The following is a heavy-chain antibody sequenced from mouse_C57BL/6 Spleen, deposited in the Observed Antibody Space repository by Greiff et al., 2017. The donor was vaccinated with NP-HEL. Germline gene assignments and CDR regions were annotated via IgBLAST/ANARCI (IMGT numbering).Heavy chain of an antibody. V-gene: IGHV1-15*01. CDR1: GYTFTDYE. D-gene: IGHD1-1*01. Sequence: QVQLQQSGAELVRPGASVTLSCKASGYTFTDYEMHWVKQTPVHGLEWIGAIDPETGGTAYNQKFKGKAILTADKSSSTAYMELRSLTSEDSAVYYCTPTTVESTNFDYWGQGTTLTVSS. CDR2: IDPETGGT. J-gene: IGHJ2*01. CDR3: TPTTVESTNFDY.